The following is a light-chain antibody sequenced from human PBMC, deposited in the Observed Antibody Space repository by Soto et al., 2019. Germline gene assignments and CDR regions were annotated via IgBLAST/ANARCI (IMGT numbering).Light chain of an antibody. Sequence: AIRMTQSPSSLSASTGDRVTITCLSSQVISSYLAWYQQKPGKAPKLLIYAAYNLQSGVPSRFSGSGSGTDFTLTISCLQSEDFATYFCQQSYRDPITFGQGTRLEIK. CDR1: QVISSY. V-gene: IGKV1-8*01. J-gene: IGKJ5*01. CDR3: QQSYRDPIT. CDR2: AAY.